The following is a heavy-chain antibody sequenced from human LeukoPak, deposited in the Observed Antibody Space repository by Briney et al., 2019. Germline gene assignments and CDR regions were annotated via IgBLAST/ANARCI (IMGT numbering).Heavy chain of an antibody. Sequence: SETLSLTCTISGGAISGYYWNWIRQPPGKGPEWIGHIHHSGSTTYSPSLQSRLTISLDTPKNQLSLKLRSVTAADTAVYYCARDDESDDHADFDIXXXXXXVXXSS. CDR1: GGAISGYY. CDR3: ARDDESDDHADFDI. V-gene: IGHV4-59*01. D-gene: IGHD1-14*01. J-gene: IGHJ3*02. CDR2: IHHSGST.